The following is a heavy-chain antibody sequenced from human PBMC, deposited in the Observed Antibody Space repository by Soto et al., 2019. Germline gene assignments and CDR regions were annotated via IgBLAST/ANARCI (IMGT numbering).Heavy chain of an antibody. J-gene: IGHJ4*02. CDR3: ARGGSYLNFLEY. V-gene: IGHV3-33*01. D-gene: IGHD1-26*01. Sequence: AGGSLRLSCAASGFTFSSYGMHWVRQAPGKGLEWVAVIWSDGSNKYYVDSVKGRFTISRDNSKNTLYLQMNSLRAEDTAAYYCARGGSYLNFLEYWGQGTLVTVSS. CDR2: IWSDGSNK. CDR1: GFTFSSYG.